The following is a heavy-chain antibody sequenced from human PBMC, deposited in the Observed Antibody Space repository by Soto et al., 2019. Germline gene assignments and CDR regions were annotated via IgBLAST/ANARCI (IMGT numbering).Heavy chain of an antibody. CDR2: ISSSSSTI. Sequence: EVQLVQSGGGLVQPGGSLRLSCAASGFAFSSYSMTWVRQAPGKGLEWVSYISSSSSTIYYADSVKGRFTISRDNDKNLVYHQMNSLRDEDTAVYYCARDSEVNVQPFKWLVHHAYDIWGQGTLVTVSS. J-gene: IGHJ3*02. CDR1: GFAFSSYS. D-gene: IGHD6-19*01. CDR3: ARDSEVNVQPFKWLVHHAYDI. V-gene: IGHV3-48*02.